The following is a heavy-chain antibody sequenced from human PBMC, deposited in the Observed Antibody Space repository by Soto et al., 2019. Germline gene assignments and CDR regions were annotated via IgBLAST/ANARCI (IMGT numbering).Heavy chain of an antibody. Sequence: QVQLVQSGAEAKKPGSSVKVSCKASADTFNSYSLSWLRQAPGQRLEWMGGITPVFGTADYAQSFEDRLTITADDSTSRVYMELSSLRSDDTAVYSCARSLEGTTVTTWFDPWGQGALVTVSS. J-gene: IGHJ5*02. CDR1: ADTFNSYS. CDR2: ITPVFGTA. V-gene: IGHV1-69*01. CDR3: ARSLEGTTVTTWFDP. D-gene: IGHD4-17*01.